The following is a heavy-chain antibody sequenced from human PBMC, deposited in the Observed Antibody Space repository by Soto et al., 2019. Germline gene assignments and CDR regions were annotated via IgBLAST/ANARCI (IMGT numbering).Heavy chain of an antibody. Sequence: QVQLQQWGAGLLKPSETLSLTCAVYGGSFSGYYWSWIRQPPGKGLEWIGEINHSGSTNYNPSLKSRVTISVDTSKNQFSLKLSSVTAADTAVYYCAREEVQANPAIDYWGQGTLGTVSS. CDR3: AREEVQANPAIDY. CDR1: GGSFSGYY. J-gene: IGHJ4*02. V-gene: IGHV4-34*01. CDR2: INHSGST.